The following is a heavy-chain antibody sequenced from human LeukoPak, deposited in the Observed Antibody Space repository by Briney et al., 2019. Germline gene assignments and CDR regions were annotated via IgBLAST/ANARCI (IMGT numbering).Heavy chain of an antibody. Sequence: GGSLRLSCAASGFTVSSNYMSWVRQAPGKGLEWVSVIYSGGSTYYADSVKGRFTISRDTSENILYLQMNNLRAEDTAVYYCARDIATVGFDPWGQGTLVTVSS. CDR3: ARDIATVGFDP. V-gene: IGHV3-66*01. CDR2: IYSGGST. J-gene: IGHJ5*02. CDR1: GFTVSSNY. D-gene: IGHD6-13*01.